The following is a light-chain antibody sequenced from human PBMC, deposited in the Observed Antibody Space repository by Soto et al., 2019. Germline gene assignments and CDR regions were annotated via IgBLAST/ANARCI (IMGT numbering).Light chain of an antibody. CDR1: QGINNY. CDR3: QEYNSALWT. V-gene: IGKV1-27*01. J-gene: IGKJ1*01. CDR2: AAS. Sequence: IQMTQSPSSLSSSVGDRVTITCRASQGINNYLAWYKQKPGKVPKLLIYAASTLQSGVPSRFSGSGSGTDFTLTISRLQPEDVATYYCQEYNSALWTFGQGTKVDIK.